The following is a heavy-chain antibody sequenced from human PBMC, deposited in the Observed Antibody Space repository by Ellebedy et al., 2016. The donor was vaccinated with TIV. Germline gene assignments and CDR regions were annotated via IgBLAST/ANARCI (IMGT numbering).Heavy chain of an antibody. D-gene: IGHD3-3*01. V-gene: IGHV3-11*01. CDR1: GFSFSDSY. CDR2: ISSGGTTI. J-gene: IGHJ5*02. Sequence: GESLKISCAASGFSFSDSYMSWICQAPGKGLEWVSYISSGGTTIHYADSVKGRFTISRDNAKNSLYLQMNSLRAEDTAVYYCARDRLYYDFWSGYYRGDRWFDPWGQGTLVTVSS. CDR3: ARDRLYYDFWSGYYRGDRWFDP.